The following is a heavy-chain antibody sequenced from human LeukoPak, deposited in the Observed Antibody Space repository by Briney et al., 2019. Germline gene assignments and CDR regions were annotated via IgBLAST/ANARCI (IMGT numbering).Heavy chain of an antibody. CDR1: GFTFSYAW. CDR2: VKSKTDGGTT. Sequence: KTGGSLRLSCAASGFTFSYAWMSWVRQAPGKGLEWVGRVKSKTDGGTTDYAAPVKGRFTISRDDSKSTLYLQMNGLKTEDTAVYYCTIPFTMVRGVIPGYWGQGTLVTVSS. D-gene: IGHD3-10*01. V-gene: IGHV3-15*01. CDR3: TIPFTMVRGVIPGY. J-gene: IGHJ4*02.